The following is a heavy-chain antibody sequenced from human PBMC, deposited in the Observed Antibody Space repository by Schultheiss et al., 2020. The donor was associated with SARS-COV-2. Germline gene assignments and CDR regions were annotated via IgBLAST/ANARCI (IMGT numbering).Heavy chain of an antibody. CDR3: ARDIVVVVAAAHYNWFDP. V-gene: IGHV3-48*01. J-gene: IGHJ5*02. CDR2: ISSSSTI. CDR1: GFTFSSYS. Sequence: GESLKISCAASGFTFSSYSMNWVRQAPGKELEWVSYISSSSTIYYADSVKGRFTISRDNSKNTLYLQMNSLRAEDTAVYYCARDIVVVVAAAHYNWFDPWGQGTLVTVSS. D-gene: IGHD2-15*01.